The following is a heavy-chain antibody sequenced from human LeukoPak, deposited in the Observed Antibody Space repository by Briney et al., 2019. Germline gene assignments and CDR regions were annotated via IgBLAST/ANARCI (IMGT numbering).Heavy chain of an antibody. CDR2: MNPNSGNT. CDR3: ARARSIAARRNKYYYYYMDV. V-gene: IGHV1-8*01. D-gene: IGHD6-6*01. CDR1: GYTFTSYD. Sequence: ASVTVSCKASGYTFTSYDINWVRQATGQGLEWMGWMNPNSGNTGYAQKFQGRVTMTRNTSISTAYMELSSLRSEDTAVYYCARARSIAARRNKYYYYYMDVWGKGTTVTVSS. J-gene: IGHJ6*03.